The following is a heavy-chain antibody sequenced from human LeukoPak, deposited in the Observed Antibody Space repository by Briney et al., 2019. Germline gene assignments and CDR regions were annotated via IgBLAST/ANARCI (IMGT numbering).Heavy chain of an antibody. D-gene: IGHD6-19*01. Sequence: GGSLRLSCAVSGFTFSNAWMSWVRQAPGKGLEWVSGISWKSGNTGYADSVKGRFTISKDNAKNSLYLQMNSLRAEDTALYYCAKDIQDSSGWHHYYGMDVWGQGTTVTVSS. CDR1: GFTFSNAW. J-gene: IGHJ6*02. V-gene: IGHV3-9*01. CDR2: ISWKSGNT. CDR3: AKDIQDSSGWHHYYGMDV.